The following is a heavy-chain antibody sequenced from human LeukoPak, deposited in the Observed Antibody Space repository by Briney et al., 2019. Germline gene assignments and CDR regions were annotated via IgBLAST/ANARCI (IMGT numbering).Heavy chain of an antibody. CDR2: ISSSSSYI. D-gene: IGHD5-18*01. CDR1: GFTFSSYS. CDR3: AREGGIQPYFDY. V-gene: IGHV3-21*01. J-gene: IGHJ4*02. Sequence: GGSLRLSCAASGFTFSSYSMNWVRQAPGKGLEWVSSISSSSSYIYYADSVKGRFTISRDNAKNSLYLQMNSLRAEDTAVYYCAREGGIQPYFDYWGQGTLVTVSS.